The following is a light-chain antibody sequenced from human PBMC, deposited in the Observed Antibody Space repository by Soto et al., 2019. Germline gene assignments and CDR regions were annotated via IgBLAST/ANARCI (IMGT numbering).Light chain of an antibody. CDR1: SGYSNYK. J-gene: IGLJ2*01. Sequence: QAVVTQPPSASASLGASVTLTCTLSSGYSNYKVDWYQQRPGKGPRFVMRVGTGGIVGSKGDGIPDRFSVLGSGLNRYLTIKNIREEDESDYHCGADHGSGSNFVVVFGAGTKLTVL. V-gene: IGLV9-49*01. CDR2: VGTGGIVG. CDR3: GADHGSGSNFVVV.